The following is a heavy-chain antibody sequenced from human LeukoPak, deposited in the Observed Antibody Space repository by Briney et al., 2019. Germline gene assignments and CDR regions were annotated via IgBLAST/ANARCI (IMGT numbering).Heavy chain of an antibody. D-gene: IGHD6-6*01. CDR1: GFTLSSYD. Sequence: QPGGSLRLSCAASGFTLSSYDMRWVRQATGKGLEWVSAIGTAGDTYYPGSVKGRFTISRENAKNSLSLQMNSLRAGDTAVYYCAKGQGNSSSFDYWGQGTLVPVSS. V-gene: IGHV3-13*01. CDR2: IGTAGDT. J-gene: IGHJ4*02. CDR3: AKGQGNSSSFDY.